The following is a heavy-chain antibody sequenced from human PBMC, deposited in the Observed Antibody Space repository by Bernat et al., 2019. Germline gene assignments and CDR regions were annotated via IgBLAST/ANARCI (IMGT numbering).Heavy chain of an antibody. CDR1: GFTFSGSA. CDR3: TRHEATRDY. V-gene: IGHV3-73*02. J-gene: IGHJ4*02. Sequence: EVQLVESGGGLVQPGGSLKLSCAASGFTFSGSAMHWVRQASGKGLEWVGRIRSKANSSATAYAASVKGRFTISRDDSKHTAYLQMNSLKTEDTAVYYCTRHEATRDYWGQGTLVTVSS. CDR2: IRSKANSSAT.